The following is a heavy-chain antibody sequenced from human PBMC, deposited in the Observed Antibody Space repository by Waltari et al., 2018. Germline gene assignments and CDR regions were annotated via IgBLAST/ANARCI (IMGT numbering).Heavy chain of an antibody. CDR2: IYSGGTT. V-gene: IGHV3-53*01. CDR1: GFTVSNNS. CDR3: ARATYSYGSGSYPFDY. Sequence: EVQLVESGGGLIQPGGSLGPSCAASGFTVSNNSMNWVRPAPGKGLEWVSVIYSGGTTYYADSVKGRFTISRDNSKNTLYLQMNRLTAEDTAVYYCARATYSYGSGSYPFDYWGQGTLVTVSS. D-gene: IGHD3-10*01. J-gene: IGHJ4*02.